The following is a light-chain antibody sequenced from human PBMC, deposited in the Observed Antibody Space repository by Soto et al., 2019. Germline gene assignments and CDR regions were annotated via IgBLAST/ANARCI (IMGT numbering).Light chain of an antibody. CDR2: AAS. J-gene: IGKJ5*01. Sequence: EILLTQSPATLSVSPGERATLSCRSSQSVNRNLGWYQQKPGQAPRLLIFAASTGAPGIPARFSGSGSGTEFTLTISGLQSEDFAVYYCQQYNSWTSITFGQGTRLEVK. V-gene: IGKV3-15*01. CDR3: QQYNSWTSIT. CDR1: QSVNRN.